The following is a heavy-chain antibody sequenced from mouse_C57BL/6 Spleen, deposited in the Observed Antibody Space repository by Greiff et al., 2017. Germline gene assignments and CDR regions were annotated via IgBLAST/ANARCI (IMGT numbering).Heavy chain of an antibody. CDR1: GYTFTSYW. CDR2: IHPNSGST. D-gene: IGHD4-1*01. V-gene: IGHV1-64*01. Sequence: VQLQQPGAELVKPGALVKLSCKASGYTFTSYWMHWVKQRPGQGLEWIGMIHPNSGSTNYNEKFKSKATLTVDKSSSTAYMQLSSLTSEDSAVYYCARRGSGTSDYWGQGTTLTVSS. CDR3: ARRGSGTSDY. J-gene: IGHJ2*01.